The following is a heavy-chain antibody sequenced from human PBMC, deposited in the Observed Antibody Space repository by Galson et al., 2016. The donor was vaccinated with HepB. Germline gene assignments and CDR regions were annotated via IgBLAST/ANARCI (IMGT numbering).Heavy chain of an antibody. J-gene: IGHJ6*02. CDR3: ARDAGFYNGMDD. CDR2: IHDSGNT. CDR1: SDPVTSGTYY. V-gene: IGHV4-61*01. D-gene: IGHD2-2*02. Sequence: ETLSLTCTVSSDPVTSGTYYWSWVRQSPGKGLDWIGYIHDSGNTNYNPSIKSRVTISRDTSKNQFFLELTSVTAADTAVYYCARDAGFYNGMDDWGQGTTVTVAS.